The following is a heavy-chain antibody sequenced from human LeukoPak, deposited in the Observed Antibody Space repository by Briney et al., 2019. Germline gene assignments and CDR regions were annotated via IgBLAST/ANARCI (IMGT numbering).Heavy chain of an antibody. J-gene: IGHJ4*02. Sequence: GGSLRLSCAASGFTFSNYWMSWVRQAPGKGLEWVANIKEDGSEKNYVDSVKGRFTISRDNAENSVYLQMNDLRAEDTGVYYCVTKEPSTSGWSYWGQGTLVTVSS. V-gene: IGHV3-7*01. D-gene: IGHD6-19*01. CDR1: GFTFSNYW. CDR2: IKEDGSEK. CDR3: VTKEPSTSGWSY.